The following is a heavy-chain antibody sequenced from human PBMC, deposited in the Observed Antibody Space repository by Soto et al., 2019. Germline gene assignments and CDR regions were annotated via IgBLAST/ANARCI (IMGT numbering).Heavy chain of an antibody. D-gene: IGHD3-22*01. J-gene: IGHJ4*02. CDR1: GYSFTSYW. CDR2: IYPGDSGT. V-gene: IGHV5-51*01. CDR3: ARVPPYDSSGYYLDY. Sequence: PGESLKISCKGSGYSFTSYWIGWVRQMPGKGLEWMGIIYPGDSGTRYSPSFQGQVTISADKSISTAYLQWSSLKASDAAMYYCARVPPYDSSGYYLDYWGQGTLVTV.